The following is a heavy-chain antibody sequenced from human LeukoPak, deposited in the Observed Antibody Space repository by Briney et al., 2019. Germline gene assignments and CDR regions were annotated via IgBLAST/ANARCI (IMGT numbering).Heavy chain of an antibody. CDR1: GGTFSSYA. V-gene: IGHV1-69*13. CDR2: IIPIFGTA. CDR3: ARGRQIWSDVDAFDI. Sequence: SVKVSCKASGGTFSSYAISWVRQAPGQGLEWMGGIIPIFGTANYAQKFQGRVTITADESTSTAYMELRSLRSDDTAVYYCARGRQIWSDVDAFDIWGQGTMVTVSS. D-gene: IGHD5-18*01. J-gene: IGHJ3*02.